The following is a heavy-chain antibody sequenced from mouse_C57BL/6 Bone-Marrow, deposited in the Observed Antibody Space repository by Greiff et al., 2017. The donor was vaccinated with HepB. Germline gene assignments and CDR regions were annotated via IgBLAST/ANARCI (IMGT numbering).Heavy chain of an antibody. J-gene: IGHJ4*01. CDR3: AGGYDPLAMDY. CDR1: GYTFTSYW. D-gene: IGHD2-2*01. V-gene: IGHV1-7*01. CDR2: INPSSGYT. Sequence: VQLQQSGAELAKPGASVKLSCKASGYTFTSYWMHWVKQRPGQGLQWIGYINPSSGYTKYNQKFKDKATLTADKSSSTAYMQLSSLTYEDSAVYYCAGGYDPLAMDYCGQGTSVTVSS.